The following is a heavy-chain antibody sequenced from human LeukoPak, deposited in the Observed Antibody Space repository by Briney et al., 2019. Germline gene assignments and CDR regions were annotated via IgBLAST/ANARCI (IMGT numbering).Heavy chain of an antibody. J-gene: IGHJ3*02. V-gene: IGHV5-10-1*01. CDR2: IDPSDSYT. D-gene: IGHD2-15*01. CDR3: ARMTTGYCSGGSCYPIDAFDI. Sequence: GESLRISCKGPGYSFTSYWISWVRQMPGKGLEWMGRIDPSDSYTNYSPSFQGHVTISADKSISTAYLQWSSLKASDTAMYYCARMTTGYCSGGSCYPIDAFDIWGQGTMVTVSS. CDR1: GYSFTSYW.